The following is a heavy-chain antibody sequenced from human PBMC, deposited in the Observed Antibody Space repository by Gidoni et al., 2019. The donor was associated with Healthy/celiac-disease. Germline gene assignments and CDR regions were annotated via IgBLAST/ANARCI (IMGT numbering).Heavy chain of an antibody. V-gene: IGHV4-34*01. CDR1: GGSFSGYY. Sequence: QVQLQQWGAGLLKPSETLSLTCAVYGGSFSGYYWCWIRQPPGKGLEWIGEINHSGSTNYNPSLKSRVTISVDTSKNQFSLKLSSVTAADTAVYYCARGGGGYYDFWSGYFSYYGMDVWGQGTTVTVSS. CDR2: INHSGST. J-gene: IGHJ6*02. D-gene: IGHD3-3*01. CDR3: ARGGGGYYDFWSGYFSYYGMDV.